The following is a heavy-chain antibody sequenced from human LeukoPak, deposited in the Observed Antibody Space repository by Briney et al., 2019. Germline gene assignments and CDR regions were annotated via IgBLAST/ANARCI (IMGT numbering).Heavy chain of an antibody. Sequence: SETLSLTCTVSGGSISSGDYYWSWIRQPPGKGLEWIGYIYYSGSTYYNPSLKSRVTISVDTSKNQFSLKLSSVTAADTAVYYCARVKQQLVIDYWGQGTLVTVSS. CDR1: GGSISSGDYY. CDR3: ARVKQQLVIDY. J-gene: IGHJ4*02. CDR2: IYYSGST. V-gene: IGHV4-30-4*01. D-gene: IGHD6-13*01.